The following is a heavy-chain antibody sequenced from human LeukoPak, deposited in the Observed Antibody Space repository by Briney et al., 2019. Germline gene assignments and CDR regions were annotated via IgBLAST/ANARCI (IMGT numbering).Heavy chain of an antibody. D-gene: IGHD2-15*01. V-gene: IGHV4-59*01. CDR1: GGSISSYY. CDR2: IYYSGST. J-gene: IGHJ4*02. CDR3: ARDVGCSGGSCYSALDY. Sequence: PSETLSLTCTVSGGSISSYYWSWIRQPPGKGLEWIGYIYYSGSTNYNPSLKSRVTISVDTSKNQFSLKLSSVTAADTAVYYCARDVGCSGGSCYSALDYWGQGTLVTVSS.